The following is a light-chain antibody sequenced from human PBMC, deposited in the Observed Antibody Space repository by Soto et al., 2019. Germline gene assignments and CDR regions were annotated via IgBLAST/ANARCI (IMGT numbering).Light chain of an antibody. Sequence: DIQMTQSPSSLAASVGDRVTITCRASQSIRSYLNWYQQKPGKAPKLLIYAASSLQSGVPSRFSGRGSGTDFTLTISSLQPEDFATYYCQQSYSTPYTFGQRTKLEIK. V-gene: IGKV1-39*01. CDR1: QSIRSY. J-gene: IGKJ2*01. CDR2: AAS. CDR3: QQSYSTPYT.